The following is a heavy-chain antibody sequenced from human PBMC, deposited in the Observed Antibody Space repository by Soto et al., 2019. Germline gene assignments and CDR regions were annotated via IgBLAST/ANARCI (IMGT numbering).Heavy chain of an antibody. J-gene: IGHJ6*03. CDR2: TDDSGST. CDR3: ARGVLEWLLRDSYYYYMDV. V-gene: IGHV4-59*01. Sequence: QVQLQESGPGLVKPSETLSLTCTVSGDSISSSXXXWIRQAPGKGLEWIGYTDDSGSTXXXPSLKSRVNLSVDMSKNQFSLKLSSVTAADTAVYYCARGVLEWLLRDSYYYYMDVWGKGTTVTVSS. CDR1: GDSISSSX. D-gene: IGHD3-3*01.